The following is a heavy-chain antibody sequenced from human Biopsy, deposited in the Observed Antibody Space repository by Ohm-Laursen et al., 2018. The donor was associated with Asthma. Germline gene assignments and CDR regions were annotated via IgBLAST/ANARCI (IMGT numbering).Heavy chain of an antibody. J-gene: IGHJ3*02. CDR2: ISKDASTQ. Sequence: SLRLSCAASGFSFSNFAIHWVRQAPGKGLEWVGVISKDASTQDYADPVKGRFTMARDNSKNMLDLQMNGLREEDTAVYYCVRDGTDDAFDIWGQGTVVSVSS. D-gene: IGHD1-1*01. V-gene: IGHV3-30*01. CDR1: GFSFSNFA. CDR3: VRDGTDDAFDI.